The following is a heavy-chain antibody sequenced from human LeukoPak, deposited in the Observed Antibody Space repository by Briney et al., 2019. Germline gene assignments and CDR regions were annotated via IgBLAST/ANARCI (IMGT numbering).Heavy chain of an antibody. CDR2: ISPDSGET. V-gene: IGHV1-2*02. CDR1: GYTFTGYY. CDR3: ARGGKVLNTEIRGALVSRDGFDI. J-gene: IGHJ3*02. D-gene: IGHD3-10*01. Sequence: ASVKVSCKASGYTFTGYYMNWVRQAPGQGLEWMGWISPDSGETHYTQKFQGRVTMTRDTSISTAYMELSRLRSDDTAVYYCARGGKVLNTEIRGALVSRDGFDIWGQGTMVTVSS.